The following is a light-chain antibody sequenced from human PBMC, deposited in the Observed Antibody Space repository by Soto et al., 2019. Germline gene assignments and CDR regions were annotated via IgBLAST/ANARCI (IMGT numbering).Light chain of an antibody. J-gene: IGKJ1*01. CDR2: AAS. CDR1: ESIRNN. CDR3: QQTYSTPRGA. V-gene: IGKV1-39*01. Sequence: DIQMTQSPSSLSASVGDRVTITCRASESIRNNLNWYQQKPGKAPKLLIYAASTLQSGVPSRFSGGGSGTEFPLTIGSLQPEDFTTYDCQQTYSTPRGAFGQGTKVEFK.